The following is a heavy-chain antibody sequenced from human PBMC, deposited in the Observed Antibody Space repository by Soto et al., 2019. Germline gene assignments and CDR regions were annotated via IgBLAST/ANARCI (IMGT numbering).Heavy chain of an antibody. Sequence: PRRPLKLSFPSSGFTFLNSVMHWVGQATRKGEELVAHIAPNGYNTYYADSVKGRFTISRDNFRNSLYLQMSRLRTADTAVYYCVRDGVSSTEYTWNYGTYFDYWGQGDLVTVP. CDR2: IAPNGYNT. J-gene: IGHJ4*02. CDR1: GFTFLNSV. V-gene: IGHV3-30-3*01. D-gene: IGHD1-7*01. CDR3: VRDGVSSTEYTWNYGTYFDY.